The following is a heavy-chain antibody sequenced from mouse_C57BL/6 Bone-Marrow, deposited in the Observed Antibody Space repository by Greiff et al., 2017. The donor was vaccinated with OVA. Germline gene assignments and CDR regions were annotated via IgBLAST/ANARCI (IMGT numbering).Heavy chain of an antibody. J-gene: IGHJ2*01. CDR1: GYSFTGYY. CDR3: ARWGYYGSSYAYFDY. Sequence: VQLQQSGPELVKPGASVKISCKASGYSFTGYYMNWVKQSPEKSLEWIGEINPSTGGTTYNQKFKAKATLTVDKSSSTAYMQLKSLTSEDSAVYYCARWGYYGSSYAYFDYWGQGTTLTVSS. D-gene: IGHD1-1*01. V-gene: IGHV1-42*01. CDR2: INPSTGGT.